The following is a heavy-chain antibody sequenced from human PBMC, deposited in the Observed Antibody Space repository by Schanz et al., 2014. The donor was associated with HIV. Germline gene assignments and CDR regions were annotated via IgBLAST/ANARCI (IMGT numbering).Heavy chain of an antibody. V-gene: IGHV3-33*03. CDR3: ALSRPSGYGGSWYFDL. J-gene: IGHJ2*01. Sequence: VQLLEFGGGSVRPGESLRLSCLASGFTFNNYAMSWVRQAPGKGLEWVTVIWYDGSSKYYTDSVKGRFTISRDNSKNRVYLQMNSLRAEDTAVYYCALSRPSGYGGSWYFDLWGRGTLVAVSS. D-gene: IGHD2-15*01. CDR1: GFTFNNYA. CDR2: IWYDGSSK.